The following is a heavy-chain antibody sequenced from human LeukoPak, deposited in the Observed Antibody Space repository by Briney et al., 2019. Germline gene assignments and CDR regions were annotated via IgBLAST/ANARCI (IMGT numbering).Heavy chain of an antibody. D-gene: IGHD4-17*01. Sequence: SQTLSLTCAVSGGSISSGGYSWSWIRQPPGKGLEWIGYIYHSGSTYYNPSPKSRVTISVDRSKNQFSLKLGSVTAADTAVYYCARSDSYGDYKDAFDIWGQGTMVTVSS. CDR3: ARSDSYGDYKDAFDI. CDR1: GGSISSGGYS. J-gene: IGHJ3*02. V-gene: IGHV4-30-2*01. CDR2: IYHSGST.